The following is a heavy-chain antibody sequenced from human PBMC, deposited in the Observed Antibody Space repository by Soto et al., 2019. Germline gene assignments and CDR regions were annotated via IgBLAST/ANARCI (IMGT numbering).Heavy chain of an antibody. CDR2: IYYSGST. CDR1: GGNISGYD. Sequence: TSETLSLTCTVAGGNISGYDGSWIRQPPGKGLEWIGYIYYSGSTNYNPSLKGRVTISQDTSKNQFSLKLSSVTAADTAVYYCARHYGDGYDYVDYWGQGTLVTVSS. V-gene: IGHV4-59*08. D-gene: IGHD5-12*01. J-gene: IGHJ4*02. CDR3: ARHYGDGYDYVDY.